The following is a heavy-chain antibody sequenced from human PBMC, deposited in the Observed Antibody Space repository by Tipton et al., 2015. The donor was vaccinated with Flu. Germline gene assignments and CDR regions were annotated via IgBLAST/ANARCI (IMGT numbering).Heavy chain of an antibody. CDR1: GFSFSTYW. J-gene: IGHJ4*02. V-gene: IGHV3-74*01. D-gene: IGHD4-17*01. Sequence: SLRLSCAASGFSFSTYWMHWVRQAPGKGLVWVSRINSDGSSTSYADSVKGRFTISRDNAKNTLFLQMNSLRAEDTAVYYCAGARATGTTARSAFDYWGQGTLVTVSS. CDR3: AGARATGTTARSAFDY. CDR2: INSDGSST.